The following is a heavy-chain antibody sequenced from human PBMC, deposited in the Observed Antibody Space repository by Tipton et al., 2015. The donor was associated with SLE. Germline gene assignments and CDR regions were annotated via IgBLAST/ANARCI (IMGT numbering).Heavy chain of an antibody. V-gene: IGHV3-33*01. J-gene: IGHJ4*02. CDR3: ASDIAVSGSHDY. CDR1: GFTFRSYG. CDR2: IWFDGSNK. Sequence: SLRLSCAASGFTFRSYGMHWVRQAPGKGLEWVAVIWFDGSNKDYADSVKGRFTISRDNSKNTLYLQMNSLRAEDTAVYYCASDIAVSGSHDYWGQGTLVTVSS. D-gene: IGHD6-19*01.